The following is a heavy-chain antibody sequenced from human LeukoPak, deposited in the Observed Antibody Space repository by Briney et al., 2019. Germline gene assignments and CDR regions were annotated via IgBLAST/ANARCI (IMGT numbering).Heavy chain of an antibody. CDR1: GGSISSSSYY. CDR2: IYYSGNT. D-gene: IGHD3-10*01. V-gene: IGHV4-39*01. CDR3: ARHVNPSITMVRGVIRWFDP. Sequence: KASETLSLTCTVSGGSISSSSYYWGWTRQPPGKGLEWIGSIYYSGNTFYNPSLKSRVTISVDTFKNHFSLRLSSVTAADTAVYYCARHVNPSITMVRGVIRWFDPWGQGTLVTVSS. J-gene: IGHJ5*02.